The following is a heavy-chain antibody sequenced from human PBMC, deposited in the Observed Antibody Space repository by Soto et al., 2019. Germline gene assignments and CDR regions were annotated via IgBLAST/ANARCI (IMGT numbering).Heavy chain of an antibody. CDR1: GFTFSTYA. CDR2: IYSGGST. CDR3: ARDKVVVVN. J-gene: IGHJ4*02. V-gene: IGHV3-66*01. Sequence: GGSLRLSCAASGFTFSTYAMSWVRQAPGKGLEWVSVIYSGGSTYYADSVKGRFTISRDNSKNTLYLQMNSLRAEDTAVYYCARDKVVVVNWGQGTLVTVSS. D-gene: IGHD3-22*01.